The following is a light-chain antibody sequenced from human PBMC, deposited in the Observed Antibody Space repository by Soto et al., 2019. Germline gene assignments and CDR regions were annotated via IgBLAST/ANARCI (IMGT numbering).Light chain of an antibody. Sequence: EIVMTQSPATLSVSPGERATLSCRASQGVSSNLAWYQQKPGQAPRLLIYGASTRTTGIPARFSVSGSGTEFALTISSLQSQAFAVYYCQQYNNWPPWTFGQGTKVEIK. CDR1: QGVSSN. CDR2: GAS. CDR3: QQYNNWPPWT. V-gene: IGKV3-15*01. J-gene: IGKJ1*01.